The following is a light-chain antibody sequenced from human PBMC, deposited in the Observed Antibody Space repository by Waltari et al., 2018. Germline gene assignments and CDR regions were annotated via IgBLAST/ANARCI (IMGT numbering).Light chain of an antibody. V-gene: IGKV3-11*01. J-gene: IGKJ4*01. CDR1: QSVSTY. CDR2: ESS. CDR3: QQRYKWPLT. Sequence: EIVLTQSPATLSLSPGERATLSCRASQSVSTYLAWYQQRPGQPPRLLIYESSSRATGIPARFRGSGSETDFTLTISSLEPEDFVVYYCQQRYKWPLTFGGGSKVEI.